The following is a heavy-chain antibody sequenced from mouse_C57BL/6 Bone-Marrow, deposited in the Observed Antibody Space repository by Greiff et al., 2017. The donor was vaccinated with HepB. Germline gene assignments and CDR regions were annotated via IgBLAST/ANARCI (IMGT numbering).Heavy chain of an antibody. CDR3: TSPYYYGSTPFAY. V-gene: IGHV5-9-1*02. D-gene: IGHD1-1*01. Sequence: EVKLMESGEGLVKPGGSLKLSCAASGFTFSSYAMSWVRQTPEKRLEWVAYISSGGDYIYYADTVKGRFTISRYNARNTLYLQMSSLKSEDTAMYYCTSPYYYGSTPFAYWGQGTLVTVSA. J-gene: IGHJ3*01. CDR1: GFTFSSYA. CDR2: ISSGGDYI.